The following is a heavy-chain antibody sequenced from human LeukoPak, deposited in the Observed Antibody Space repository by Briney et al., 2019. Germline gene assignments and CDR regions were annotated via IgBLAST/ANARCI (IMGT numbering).Heavy chain of an antibody. J-gene: IGHJ4*02. CDR1: GGTFSSYA. V-gene: IGHV1-69*13. D-gene: IGHD4-17*01. CDR3: ARGSEGLSPRRDYGDYVFVR. Sequence: SVKVSCKASGGTFSSYAISWVRQAPGQGLEWMGGIIPIFGTANYAQKFQGRVTITADESTSTAYMELNSLRSEDTAVYYCARGSEGLSPRRDYGDYVFVRWGQGTLVTVSS. CDR2: IIPIFGTA.